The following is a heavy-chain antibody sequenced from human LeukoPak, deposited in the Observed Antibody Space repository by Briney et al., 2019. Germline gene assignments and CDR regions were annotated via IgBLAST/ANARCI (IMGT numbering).Heavy chain of an antibody. V-gene: IGHV3-23*01. J-gene: IGHJ4*02. Sequence: GGSLRLSCTASVFTFSKYYMIWVRQAPGKGLEWVSVISGSGGSTYYADSVRGRFSISRDNSKNTLYLQLNSLRPEDTAVYYCARDGLPYCTTTSCYHSDFWGQGTLVTVSS. CDR3: ARDGLPYCTTTSCYHSDF. D-gene: IGHD2-2*01. CDR2: ISGSGGST. CDR1: VFTFSKYY.